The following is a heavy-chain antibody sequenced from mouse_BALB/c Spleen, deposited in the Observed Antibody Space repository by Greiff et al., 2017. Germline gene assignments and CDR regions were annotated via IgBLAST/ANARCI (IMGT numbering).Heavy chain of an antibody. CDR3: ARHYYRFLYSMDY. D-gene: IGHD2-14*01. V-gene: IGHV5-12-1*01. Sequence: EVQGVESGGGLVKPGGSLKLSCAASGFAFSSYAMSWVRQTPEKRLEWVAYISSGGGSNYYPDTVTGRFTISRDNAKNTLYLQMSSLKSEDTAMYYCARHYYRFLYSMDYWGQGTSVTVSS. CDR1: GFAFSSYA. J-gene: IGHJ4*01. CDR2: ISSGGGSN.